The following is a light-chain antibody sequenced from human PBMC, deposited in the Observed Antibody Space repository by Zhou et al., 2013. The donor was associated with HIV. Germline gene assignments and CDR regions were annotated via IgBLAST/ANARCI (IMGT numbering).Light chain of an antibody. Sequence: DIQMTQSPSSLSASVGDRVTITCRASQYINTNLNWYQQKPGKAPQLLIYGASSLHSGVPSRFSGSRSGTDFTLTISSLQPEDFATYYCQQSFSTPFTFGPGTKVDIK. J-gene: IGKJ3*01. CDR2: GAS. CDR3: QQSFSTPFT. CDR1: QYINTN. V-gene: IGKV1-39*01.